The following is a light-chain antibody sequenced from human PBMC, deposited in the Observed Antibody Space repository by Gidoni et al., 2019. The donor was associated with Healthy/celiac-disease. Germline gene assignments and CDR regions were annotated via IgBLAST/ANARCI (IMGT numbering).Light chain of an antibody. J-gene: IGKJ3*01. CDR2: DAS. CDR3: QQYSSSPSFT. Sequence: EIVLTQSPGTLSLSPGERATLSCRASQSVSSSYLAWYQQKPGQAPRLLIYDASSRATGIPDRFSGSVSGTDFTLTISRLEPDDFAVYYCQQYSSSPSFTFGPGTKVDIK. CDR1: QSVSSSY. V-gene: IGKV3-20*01.